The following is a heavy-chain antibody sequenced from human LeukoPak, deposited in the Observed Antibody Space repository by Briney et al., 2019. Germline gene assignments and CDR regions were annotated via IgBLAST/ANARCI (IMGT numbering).Heavy chain of an antibody. CDR3: ATPSIAAEGYFDY. Sequence: GGSLRLSCAASGFTFSSYAMHWDRQAPGKGLEYVSAISSNGGSTYYANSVKGRFTISRDNSKNTLYLQMGSLRAEDMAVYYCATPSIAAEGYFDYWGQGTLVTVSS. D-gene: IGHD6-6*01. CDR2: ISSNGGST. V-gene: IGHV3-64*01. CDR1: GFTFSSYA. J-gene: IGHJ4*02.